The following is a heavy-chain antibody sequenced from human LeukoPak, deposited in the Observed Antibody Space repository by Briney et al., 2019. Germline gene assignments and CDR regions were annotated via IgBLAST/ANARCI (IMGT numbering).Heavy chain of an antibody. CDR1: GGSISSSNW. J-gene: IGHJ4*02. CDR3: ARLPGYSRSWYPPPDY. D-gene: IGHD6-13*01. V-gene: IGHV4-4*02. CDR2: IYHSGST. Sequence: SETLSLTCAVSGGSISSSNWWSGVREPPGKGVEWIGEIYHSGSTNYNPSLKRRVTISVDTSKNQFSLKLSSVPAADTAVYYCARLPGYSRSWYPPPDYRGQGTLVTVSS.